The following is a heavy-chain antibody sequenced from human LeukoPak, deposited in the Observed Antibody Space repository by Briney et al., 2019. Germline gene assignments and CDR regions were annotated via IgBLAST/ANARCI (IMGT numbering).Heavy chain of an antibody. CDR1: GFTLSSYW. D-gene: IGHD3-9*01. Sequence: PGGSLRLSCTASGFTLSSYWMSWVRQAPGKGLEWVANIKQDGSEKYYVDSVKGRFTISRDNAKNSLYLQMNSLRAEDTAVYYCARDGYFDWLAYYYYYYMDVWGKGTTVTVSS. CDR3: ARDGYFDWLAYYYYYYMDV. CDR2: IKQDGSEK. V-gene: IGHV3-7*01. J-gene: IGHJ6*03.